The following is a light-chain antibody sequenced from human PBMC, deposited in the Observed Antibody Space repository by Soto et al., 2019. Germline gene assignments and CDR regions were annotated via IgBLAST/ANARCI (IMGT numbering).Light chain of an antibody. J-gene: IGLJ2*01. CDR3: SSYSSSNTLG. V-gene: IGLV2-14*03. CDR1: SSDVGGYNY. Sequence: QSVLTQPASVSGSPGQSITISCTGTSSDVGGYNYVSWYQQHPGKAPKFMIYGVSNRPSGVSNSFSGAKSGSTASLTISGLQAEDEAEYYCSSYSSSNTLGFGGGTKLTVL. CDR2: GVS.